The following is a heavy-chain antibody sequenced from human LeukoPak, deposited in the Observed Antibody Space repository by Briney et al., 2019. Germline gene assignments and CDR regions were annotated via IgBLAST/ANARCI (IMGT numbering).Heavy chain of an antibody. J-gene: IGHJ4*02. CDR2: ISGSGGST. Sequence: GGTLRLSCAASGFTFSSYAMSWVRQAPGKGLEWVSAISGSGGSTYYADSVKGRFTISRDNSKNTLYLQMNSLRAEDTAVYYCAKDLSGLFNFDYWGQGTLVTVSS. V-gene: IGHV3-23*01. CDR3: AKDLSGLFNFDY. CDR1: GFTFSSYA. D-gene: IGHD3-10*01.